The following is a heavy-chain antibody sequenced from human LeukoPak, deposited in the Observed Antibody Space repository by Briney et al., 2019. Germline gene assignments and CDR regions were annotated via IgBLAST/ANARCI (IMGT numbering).Heavy chain of an antibody. V-gene: IGHV1-18*01. Sequence: ASVKVSCKASSYTFTSYGISWVRQAPGQGLEWMGWISAYNGNTNYAQKLQGRVTMTTDTSTSTAYMELRSLRSDDTAVYYCARDLKRGYSSGRYSWGTGSSNDYWGQGTLVSVSS. D-gene: IGHD6-19*01. CDR2: ISAYNGNT. CDR1: SYTFTSYG. J-gene: IGHJ4*02. CDR3: ARDLKRGYSSGRYSWGTGSSNDY.